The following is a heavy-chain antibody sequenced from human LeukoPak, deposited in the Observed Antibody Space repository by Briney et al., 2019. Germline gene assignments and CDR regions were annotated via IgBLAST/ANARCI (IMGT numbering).Heavy chain of an antibody. CDR2: INPNSGGT. CDR1: GYTFTGYY. V-gene: IGHV1-2*02. D-gene: IGHD2-15*01. CDR3: ARDNYCSGGSCYSDYYYYMDV. J-gene: IGHJ6*03. Sequence: ASVKVSCKASGYTFTGYYMHWVRQAPGQGLEWMGWINPNSGGTNYAQKLQGRVTMTTDTSTSTAYMELRSLRSDDTAVYYCARDNYCSGGSCYSDYYYYMDVWSKGTTVTVSS.